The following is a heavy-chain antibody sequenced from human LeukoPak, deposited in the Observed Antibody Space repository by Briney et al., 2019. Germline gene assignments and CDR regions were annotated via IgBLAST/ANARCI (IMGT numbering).Heavy chain of an antibody. Sequence: GGSLRLSCAASGFTFNTYAMAWVRQAPGKGLEWVSSISGNGSSTYYADSVKGRFTISRDNSKSTLYLQMNSLRGDDTAVYHCARDGGSCLQPTDYWGQGTLVTVSS. D-gene: IGHD2-15*01. CDR1: GFTFNTYA. CDR2: ISGNGSST. V-gene: IGHV3-23*01. J-gene: IGHJ4*01. CDR3: ARDGGSCLQPTDY.